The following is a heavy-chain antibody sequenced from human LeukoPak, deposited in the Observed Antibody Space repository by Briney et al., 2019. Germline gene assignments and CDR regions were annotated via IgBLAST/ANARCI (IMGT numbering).Heavy chain of an antibody. V-gene: IGHV3-13*01. CDR3: VRGGSSGYWSLTDFDY. J-gene: IGHJ4*02. D-gene: IGHD3-22*01. CDR2: IGTAGDS. Sequence: GGSLRLSCAASGFTFSSCDMHWVRQAAGKGLEWVSVIGTAGDSYYPGSVKGRFTISRENAKNSFYLQMNSLRAGDTAVYYCVRGGSSGYWSLTDFDYWGQGTLVTVSS. CDR1: GFTFSSCD.